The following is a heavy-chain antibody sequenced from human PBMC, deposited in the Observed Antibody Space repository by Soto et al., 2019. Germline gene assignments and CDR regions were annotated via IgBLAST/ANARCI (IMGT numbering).Heavy chain of an antibody. Sequence: QVQLVQSGTVVQRRGSSVKVSCQASGGTFSSHGMAWVRQAPGQGLEWMGGIIPTFGTPMYAPKFQGRVTMTADKSTNTACMELSSMRAEDTGVYYCASVRSARHLDFWGQGTLITVSS. CDR3: ASVRSARHLDF. CDR2: IIPTFGTP. D-gene: IGHD1-26*01. J-gene: IGHJ4*02. CDR1: GGTFSSHG. V-gene: IGHV1-69*06.